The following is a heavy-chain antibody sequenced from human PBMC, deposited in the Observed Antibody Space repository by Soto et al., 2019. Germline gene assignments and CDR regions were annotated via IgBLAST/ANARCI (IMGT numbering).Heavy chain of an antibody. CDR1: GGTFSSYT. D-gene: IGHD5-18*01. CDR3: ARGDTAMVTDYYYYMDV. Sequence: GASVKVSCKASGGTFSSYTISWVRQAPGQGLEWMGRIIPILGIANYAQKSQGRVTITADKSTSTAYMELSSLRSEDTAVYYCARGDTAMVTDYYYYMDVWGKGTTVTVSS. J-gene: IGHJ6*03. V-gene: IGHV1-69*02. CDR2: IIPILGIA.